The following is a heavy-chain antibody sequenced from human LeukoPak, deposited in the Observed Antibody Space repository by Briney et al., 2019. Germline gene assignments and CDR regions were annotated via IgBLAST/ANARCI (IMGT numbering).Heavy chain of an antibody. CDR1: GFDIRPYG. V-gene: IGHV3-30*02. CDR3: AKREAVATMSDFDY. Sequence: AVSLRLSCAASGFDIRPYGMHWVGQGPGKGLEWLAFILWGGDRQYYADSVKGRFTISRDNSKNMLYLQMNSLRGDDTAVYYCAKREAVATMSDFDYWGQGTLVIVSP. D-gene: IGHD6-19*01. J-gene: IGHJ4*02. CDR2: ILWGGDRQ.